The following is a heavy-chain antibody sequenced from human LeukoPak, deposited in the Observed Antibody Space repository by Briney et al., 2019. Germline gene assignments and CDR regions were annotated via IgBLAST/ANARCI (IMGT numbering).Heavy chain of an antibody. Sequence: PSETLSLPRTVSGGSISTSIDYWGWIRQPPGKGLEWIGSIYYSGSTYYNPSLKSRVTISVDTSKNQFFLKLTSGPAADMAVYYCARHHDYGSGSPSWFDPGGQGTLVTVSS. CDR2: IYYSGST. CDR3: ARHHDYGSGSPSWFDP. CDR1: GGSISTSIDY. V-gene: IGHV4-39*01. J-gene: IGHJ5*02. D-gene: IGHD3-10*01.